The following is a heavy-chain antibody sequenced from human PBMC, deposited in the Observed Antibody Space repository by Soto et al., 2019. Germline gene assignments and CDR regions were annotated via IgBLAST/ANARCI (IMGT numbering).Heavy chain of an antibody. Sequence: PGGSLRLSCAASIFTFSIYAMHWVRQAPGKGLEWVAVVSNDGSNKYYADSVKGRFTISRDNSNNTLYLQMNSLRTEDTAVYYCAREGYYDNSGSHYPFFDYWGQGTLVTVSS. CDR1: IFTFSIYA. D-gene: IGHD3-22*01. CDR2: VSNDGSNK. J-gene: IGHJ4*02. V-gene: IGHV3-30-3*01. CDR3: AREGYYDNSGSHYPFFDY.